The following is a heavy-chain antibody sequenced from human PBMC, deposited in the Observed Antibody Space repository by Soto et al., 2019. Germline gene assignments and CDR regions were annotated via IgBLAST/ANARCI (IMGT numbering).Heavy chain of an antibody. V-gene: IGHV2-5*02. CDR1: GFSLTTSGVA. D-gene: IGHD3-22*01. CDR3: ARDSSELYGSDY. Sequence: QITLKESGPTLVKPTQTLTLTCTFSGFSLTTSGVAVGWIRQPPGKALEWLALIYWDDDKRYSPSLKSRLTITKDTSKNQVVLTMSNMDPVDTATYYCARDSSELYGSDYWGQGTLVTVST. J-gene: IGHJ4*02. CDR2: IYWDDDK.